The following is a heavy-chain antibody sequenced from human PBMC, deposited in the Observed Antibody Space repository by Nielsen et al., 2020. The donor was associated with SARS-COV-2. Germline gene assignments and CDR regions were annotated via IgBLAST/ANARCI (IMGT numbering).Heavy chain of an antibody. J-gene: IGHJ4*02. D-gene: IGHD3-22*01. CDR3: ARAPHYFDSSGRTPGPQSAEFDI. CDR2: IIPIFSTT. V-gene: IGHV1-69*05. Sequence: WVRQAPGQGLEWMGGIIPIFSTTHYAPNFQGRVIISTDKSTTTAYLELSSLRSEDTAVYYCARAPHYFDSSGRTPGPQSAEFDIWGQGTLVTVSS.